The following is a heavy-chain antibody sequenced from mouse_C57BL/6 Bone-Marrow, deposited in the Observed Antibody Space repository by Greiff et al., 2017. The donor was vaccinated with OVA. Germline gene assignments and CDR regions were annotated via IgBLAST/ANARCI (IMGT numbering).Heavy chain of an antibody. J-gene: IGHJ1*03. CDR3: ASLYYCGSSPYWYFDV. D-gene: IGHD1-1*01. Sequence: QVQLQQSGAELTKPGASVKLSCKATGYTFTGYWIEWVKQRPGHGLEWIGEILPGSGSTNYNEKFKGKATFTADTSSNTAYMQLSSLTTEDSAIYYCASLYYCGSSPYWYFDVWGTGTTVTVSS. CDR2: ILPGSGST. CDR1: GYTFTGYW. V-gene: IGHV1-9*01.